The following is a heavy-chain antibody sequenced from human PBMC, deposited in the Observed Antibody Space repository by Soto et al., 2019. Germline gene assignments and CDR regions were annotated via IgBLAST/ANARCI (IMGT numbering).Heavy chain of an antibody. CDR1: GFIFNRQD. J-gene: IGHJ6*03. V-gene: IGHV3-23*01. CDR3: AKNGCSYPACYPYYYYVDV. Sequence: PGGSLRLSCVASGFIFNRQDMCWVRQAPGKGLEWVSGIGASGGNTQYADSVKGRFTISRDISKSTLYLQMNSLRAEDTAVYYCAKNGCSYPACYPYYYYVDVWGRGTTVTVSS. CDR2: IGASGGNT. D-gene: IGHD2-15*01.